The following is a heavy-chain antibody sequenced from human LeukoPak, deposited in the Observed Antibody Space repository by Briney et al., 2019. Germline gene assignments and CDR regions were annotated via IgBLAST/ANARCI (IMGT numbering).Heavy chain of an antibody. CDR1: GGSISSYY. V-gene: IGHV4-59*01. J-gene: IGHJ4*02. CDR3: ALNGDS. Sequence: SETLSLTCTVSGGSISSYYWSWIRQPPGKGLEWIGYIYYSGGTNYNPSLKSRVTISMDTSKNQFSLRLTSVTTADTAMYYCALNGDSWGQGNLVTVSS. D-gene: IGHD2-8*01. CDR2: IYYSGGT.